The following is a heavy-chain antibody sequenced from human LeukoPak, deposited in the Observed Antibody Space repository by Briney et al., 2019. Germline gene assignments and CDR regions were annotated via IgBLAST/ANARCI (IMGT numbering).Heavy chain of an antibody. V-gene: IGHV4-31*03. D-gene: IGHD1-26*01. J-gene: IGHJ4*02. CDR1: GGSISSGGYY. CDR3: ATGTGDSGTYYFDY. Sequence: SQTLSLTCTVSGGSISSGGYYWSWIRQHPGKGLEWIGYIYYSGSTYYNPSLKSRVTLSVDTSKNQFSLKLSSVTAADTAVYYCATGTGDSGTYYFDYWGQGTLVTVSS. CDR2: IYYSGST.